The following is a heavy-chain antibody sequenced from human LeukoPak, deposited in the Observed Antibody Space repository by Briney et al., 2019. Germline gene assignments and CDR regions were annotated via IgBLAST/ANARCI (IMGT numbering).Heavy chain of an antibody. Sequence: ASVKVSCKASGYTFTGYYMHWVRQAPGQGLEWMGWINPHSGGTNYAQKFQGRVTMTRDTSISTAYMELSRLRSDDTAVYYCARGLRWKLEPDAFDIWGQGTMVTVSS. V-gene: IGHV1-2*02. J-gene: IGHJ3*02. D-gene: IGHD1-1*01. CDR2: INPHSGGT. CDR1: GYTFTGYY. CDR3: ARGLRWKLEPDAFDI.